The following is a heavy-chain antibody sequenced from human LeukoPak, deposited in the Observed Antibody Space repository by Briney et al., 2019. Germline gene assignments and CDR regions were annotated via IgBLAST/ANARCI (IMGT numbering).Heavy chain of an antibody. Sequence: KASETLSLTCTVSGGSVSSYYWSWIRQPPGKGLEWIGYIYYSGSTNYNPSLKSRVTISVDTSKNPFSLKLSSVTAADTAVYHCARDNWNYGSSMDVWGQGTTVTVSS. V-gene: IGHV4-59*02. D-gene: IGHD1-7*01. CDR2: IYYSGST. CDR1: GGSVSSYY. CDR3: ARDNWNYGSSMDV. J-gene: IGHJ6*02.